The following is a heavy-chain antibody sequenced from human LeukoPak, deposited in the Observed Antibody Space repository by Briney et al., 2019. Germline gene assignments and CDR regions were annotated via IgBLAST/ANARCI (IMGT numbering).Heavy chain of an antibody. J-gene: IGHJ4*02. Sequence: GGSLRLSCAASGFGLSSYEMNWVRQAPGKGLEWASYSSSSGTTNHYADSVKGRFTISRDNAKNSLYLQMNYLRAEDTAVYYCARDWRFWGQGTLVTVSS. CDR2: SSSSGTTN. V-gene: IGHV3-48*03. CDR3: ARDWRF. D-gene: IGHD3-3*01. CDR1: GFGLSSYE.